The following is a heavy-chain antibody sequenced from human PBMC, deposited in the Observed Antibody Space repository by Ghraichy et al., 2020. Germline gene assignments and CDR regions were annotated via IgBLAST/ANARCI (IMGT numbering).Heavy chain of an antibody. CDR2: IKQDGSEK. J-gene: IGHJ4*02. CDR1: GFTFSNYW. Sequence: LSLTCAASGFTFSNYWMNWVRQAPGKGLEWVANIKQDGSEKYYVDSVKGRFTISRDNAKNSLFLQMNSLRAEDTAVYYCAREYYGSGSPFDYWGQGTLVTVSS. CDR3: AREYYGSGSPFDY. D-gene: IGHD3-10*01. V-gene: IGHV3-7*03.